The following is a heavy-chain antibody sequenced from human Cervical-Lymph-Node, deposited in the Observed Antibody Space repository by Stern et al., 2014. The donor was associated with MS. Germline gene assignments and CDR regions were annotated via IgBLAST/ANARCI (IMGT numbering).Heavy chain of an antibody. CDR3: ARGDSEAPIYYFDY. CDR2: ITPLFDAT. J-gene: IGHJ4*02. V-gene: IGHV1-69*01. D-gene: IGHD2-21*01. CDR1: GGTFNTFA. Sequence: QVQLVQSGAEVKKPGSSVKVSCQTSGGTFNTFAIGWVRQAPGQGLEWMGGITPLFDATNYAQKFQGRLTITADESTRTVYMELSSLRFDDTAMYYCARGDSEAPIYYFDYWGQGTLVTVSP.